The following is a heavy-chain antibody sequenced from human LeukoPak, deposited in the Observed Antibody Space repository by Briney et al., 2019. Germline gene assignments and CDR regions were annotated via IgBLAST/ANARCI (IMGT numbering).Heavy chain of an antibody. Sequence: PGGSLRLSCAASGFTFSSYSMNWVRQAPGKGLEWVSSISSSSSYIYYADSVKGRFTISRDNAKNSLYLQMNSLRAEDTAVYYCAREVYYDFWSGQTRDYYYYGMDVWGQGTTVTVSS. J-gene: IGHJ6*02. V-gene: IGHV3-21*01. CDR3: AREVYYDFWSGQTRDYYYYGMDV. D-gene: IGHD3-3*01. CDR2: ISSSSSYI. CDR1: GFTFSSYS.